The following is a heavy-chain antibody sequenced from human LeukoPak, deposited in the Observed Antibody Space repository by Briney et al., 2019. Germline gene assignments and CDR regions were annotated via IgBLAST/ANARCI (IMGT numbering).Heavy chain of an antibody. J-gene: IGHJ4*02. CDR2: ISGSGANT. V-gene: IGHV3-23*01. Sequence: GGSLRLSRAASGFTFSNYAMSWFRQAPGRGLEWVSTISGSGANTYYADSVKGRFTISRDNSKNTLYLQMNSLRADDTAIYYCAKGRALEVVAAFNYWGQGTVVTASS. D-gene: IGHD2-15*01. CDR1: GFTFSNYA. CDR3: AKGRALEVVAAFNY.